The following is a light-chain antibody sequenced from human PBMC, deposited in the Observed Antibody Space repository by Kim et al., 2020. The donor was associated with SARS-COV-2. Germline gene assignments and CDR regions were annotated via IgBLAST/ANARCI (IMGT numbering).Light chain of an antibody. CDR1: NNDVFIDNS. CDR2: DVS. CDR3: SSYTSSSVI. J-gene: IGLJ2*01. Sequence: PGQSITISCTGSNNDVFIDNSVSWYQKHPGKAPKVMIYDVSNRPSGISDRFSGSKSGNTASLTISGIQAEDEADYYCSSYTSSSVIFGGGTKVTVL. V-gene: IGLV2-14*03.